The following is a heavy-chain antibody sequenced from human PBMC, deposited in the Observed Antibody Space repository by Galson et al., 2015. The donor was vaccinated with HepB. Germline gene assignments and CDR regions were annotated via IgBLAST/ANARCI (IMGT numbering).Heavy chain of an antibody. V-gene: IGHV3-49*04. CDR3: TRGSGWYRY. Sequence: SLRLCCAASGFTFGDYAMSWVRQAPGKRLEWVGFIRSKAYGGTTEYAASVKGRFTISRDDSKSIAYLQMNSLKTEDTAVYYCTRGSGWYRYWGQGTLVTVSS. D-gene: IGHD6-19*01. CDR1: GFTFGDYA. J-gene: IGHJ4*02. CDR2: IRSKAYGGTT.